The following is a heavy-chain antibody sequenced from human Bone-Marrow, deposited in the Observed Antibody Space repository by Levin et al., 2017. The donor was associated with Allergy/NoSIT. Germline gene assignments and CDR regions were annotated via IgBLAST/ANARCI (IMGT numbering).Heavy chain of an antibody. J-gene: IGHJ4*02. CDR2: ISYDGSNK. Sequence: GESLKISCAASGFTFSSYAMHWVRQAPGKGLEWVAVISYDGSNKYYADSVKGRFTISRDNSKNTLYLQMNSLRAEDTAVYYCAREAVTTGYDYWGQGTLVTVSS. V-gene: IGHV3-30*04. CDR3: AREAVTTGYDY. CDR1: GFTFSSYA. D-gene: IGHD4-11*01.